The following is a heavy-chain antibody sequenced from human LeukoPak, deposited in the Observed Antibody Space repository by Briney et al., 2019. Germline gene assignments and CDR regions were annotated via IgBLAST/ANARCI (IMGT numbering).Heavy chain of an antibody. CDR3: AREVTSMDV. V-gene: IGHV2-70*11. Sequence: ESGPALVKPTQTLTLTCTLSGFSISTSGLCVNWVRQVPGKALQWLARIDWDDDKKYNKSLRTRLSISKDTSKNQVVFRMTNMDPVDTGTYFCAREVTSMDVWGQGTTVIVSS. D-gene: IGHD2-21*02. CDR1: GFSISTSGLC. CDR2: IDWDDDK. J-gene: IGHJ6*02.